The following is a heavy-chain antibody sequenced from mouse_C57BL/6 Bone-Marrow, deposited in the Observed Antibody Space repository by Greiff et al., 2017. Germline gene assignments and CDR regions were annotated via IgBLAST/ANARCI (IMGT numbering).Heavy chain of an antibody. CDR2: INPSSGYT. Sequence: VQVVESGAELARPGASVKMSCKASGYTFTSYTMHWVKQRPGQGLEWIGYINPSSGYTKYNQKFKDKATLTADKSSSTAYMQLSSLTSEDSAVYYCARATTVSYWGQGTTLTVSS. V-gene: IGHV1-4*01. J-gene: IGHJ2*01. CDR3: ARATTVSY. CDR1: GYTFTSYT. D-gene: IGHD1-1*01.